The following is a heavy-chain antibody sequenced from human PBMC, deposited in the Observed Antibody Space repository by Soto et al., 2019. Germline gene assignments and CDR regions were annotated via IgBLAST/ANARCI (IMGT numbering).Heavy chain of an antibody. J-gene: IGHJ4*02. Sequence: GESLTISCKGSGYSFTSYWISWVRQMPGKGLEWMGRIDPSDSYTNYSPSFQGHVTISADKSISTAYLQWSSLKASDTAMYYCARHLVPTSAEYYFDDWGQGTLVTVSS. CDR2: IDPSDSYT. D-gene: IGHD5-12*01. CDR1: GYSFTSYW. V-gene: IGHV5-10-1*01. CDR3: ARHLVPTSAEYYFDD.